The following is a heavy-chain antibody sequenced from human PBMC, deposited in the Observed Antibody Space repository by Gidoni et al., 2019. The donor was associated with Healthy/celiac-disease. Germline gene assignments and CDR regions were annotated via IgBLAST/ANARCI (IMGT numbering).Heavy chain of an antibody. J-gene: IGHJ6*02. D-gene: IGHD6-13*01. CDR3: AREENSGYSTPPDYYYYGMDV. Sequence: QVQLVESGGGVVQPGRSLRLSCAASGFTFSSYAMHWVRQAPGKGLEWVAVISYDGSNKYYADSVKGRFTISRDNSKNTLYLQMNSLRAEDTAVYYCAREENSGYSTPPDYYYYGMDVWGQGTTVTVSS. CDR2: ISYDGSNK. V-gene: IGHV3-30-3*01. CDR1: GFTFSSYA.